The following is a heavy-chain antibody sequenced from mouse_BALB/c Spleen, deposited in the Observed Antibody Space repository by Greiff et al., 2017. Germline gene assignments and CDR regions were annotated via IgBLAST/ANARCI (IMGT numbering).Heavy chain of an antibody. D-gene: IGHD2-14*01. Sequence: QVQLKQPGAELVRPGASVKLSCKASCYTFTSYWINWVKQRPGQGLEWIGNIYPSDSYTNYNQKFKDKATLTVDKSSSTAYMQLSSPTSEDSAVYYCTREGRRRYFDYWGQGTTLTVSS. CDR1: CYTFTSYW. CDR3: TREGRRRYFDY. CDR2: IYPSDSYT. V-gene: IGHV1-69*02. J-gene: IGHJ2*01.